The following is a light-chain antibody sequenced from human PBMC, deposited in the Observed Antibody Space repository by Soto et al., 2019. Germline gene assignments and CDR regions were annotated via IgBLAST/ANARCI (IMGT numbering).Light chain of an antibody. J-gene: IGKJ1*01. V-gene: IGKV3-15*01. CDR1: QSVSSN. Sequence: EIVMTQSPATRSVSPGERATLSCRASQSVSSNLAWYQQKPGQAPRLLIYGASTRATGIPARFSGSGSGTEFTLTISSLQSEDFAVYYCQQYKNWPPRTFGQGTKVEIK. CDR2: GAS. CDR3: QQYKNWPPRT.